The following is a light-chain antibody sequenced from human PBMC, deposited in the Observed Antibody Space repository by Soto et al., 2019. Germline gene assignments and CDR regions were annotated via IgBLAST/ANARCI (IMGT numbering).Light chain of an antibody. J-gene: IGKJ4*01. CDR2: GAS. Sequence: ETVMTQSPATLSVSPGERVTLSCRASQRISNDFAWYQQKPGQAPRLLIYGASTRATGIPARFSGSGFGIEFTLTINSLQSEDFAVYYCQQYNNWALTFGGGTKVEI. CDR3: QQYNNWALT. CDR1: QRISND. V-gene: IGKV3-15*01.